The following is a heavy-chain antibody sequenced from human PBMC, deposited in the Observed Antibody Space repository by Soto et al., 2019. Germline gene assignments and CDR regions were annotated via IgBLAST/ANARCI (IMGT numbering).Heavy chain of an antibody. J-gene: IGHJ6*01. Sequence: QVQLVESGGGVVQPGRSLRLSCAASGFTFSSYGMHWVRQAPGKGLEWVAVISYDGSNKYYADSVKGRFTISRDNSKNTLYLQMNSLRAEDTAVYYCAKSDQYSSSSPADYYYGMDVW. D-gene: IGHD6-6*01. V-gene: IGHV3-30*18. CDR2: ISYDGSNK. CDR3: AKSDQYSSSSPADYYYGMDV. CDR1: GFTFSSYG.